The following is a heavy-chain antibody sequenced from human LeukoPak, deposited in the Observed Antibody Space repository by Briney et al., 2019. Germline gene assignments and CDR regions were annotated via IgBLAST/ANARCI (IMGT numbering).Heavy chain of an antibody. Sequence: GGSLRLSCTASGFAVSSNYIDWVRQAPGKGLEWVSVIHTGGNTYYADSVKGRFTISRDNAKNSLYLQMNSLRAEDTAVYYCARDGASWGQGTLVTVSS. J-gene: IGHJ4*02. D-gene: IGHD4/OR15-4a*01. CDR1: GFAVSSNY. V-gene: IGHV3-66*01. CDR3: ARDGAS. CDR2: IHTGGNT.